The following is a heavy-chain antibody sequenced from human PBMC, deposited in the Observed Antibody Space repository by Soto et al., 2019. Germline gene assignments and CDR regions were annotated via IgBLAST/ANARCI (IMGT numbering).Heavy chain of an antibody. Sequence: EASVKVSCKASGYTFTSYAMHWVRQAPGQRLEWMGWINAGNGNTKYSQKFQGRVTITRDTSASTAYMELSSLRSEDTTVYYCARDPWNYVSGWFDPWGQGTLVTVSS. CDR3: ARDPWNYVSGWFDP. CDR1: GYTFTSYA. D-gene: IGHD1-7*01. J-gene: IGHJ5*02. V-gene: IGHV1-3*01. CDR2: INAGNGNT.